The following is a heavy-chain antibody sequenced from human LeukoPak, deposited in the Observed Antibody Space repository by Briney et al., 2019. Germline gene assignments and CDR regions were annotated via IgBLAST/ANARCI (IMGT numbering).Heavy chain of an antibody. Sequence: GGSLRLSCEVSGFTLSTYAVHWVRQAPGKGLEWVALISNDGGNKFYAESVKGRFAISRDKSKNTVYLQMNSLRVEDTAVYYCARGVINTDYIDYFHHWGQGTRV. CDR2: ISNDGGNK. CDR3: ARGVINTDYIDYFHH. D-gene: IGHD4-11*01. J-gene: IGHJ4*02. CDR1: GFTLSTYA. V-gene: IGHV3-30*09.